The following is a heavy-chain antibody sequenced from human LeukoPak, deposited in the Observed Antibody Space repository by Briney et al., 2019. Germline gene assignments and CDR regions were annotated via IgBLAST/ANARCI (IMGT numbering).Heavy chain of an antibody. D-gene: IGHD3-22*01. J-gene: IGHJ3*02. V-gene: IGHV1-24*01. CDR3: ATSFNYDSSGYYCFDI. Sequence: ASVKVSCKVSGYTLTELSMHWVRQAPGKGLEWMGGFDPEDGETIYAQKFQGRVTMTEDTSTDTAYMELSSLRSEDTAVYYCATSFNYDSSGYYCFDIWGQGTMVTVSS. CDR1: GYTLTELS. CDR2: FDPEDGET.